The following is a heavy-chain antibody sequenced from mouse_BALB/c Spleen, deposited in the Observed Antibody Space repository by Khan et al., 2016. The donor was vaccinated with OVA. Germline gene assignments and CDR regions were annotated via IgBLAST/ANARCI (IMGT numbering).Heavy chain of an antibody. J-gene: IGHJ2*01. CDR2: INSNGGST. Sequence: EVHLVESGGGLVQPGGSLKLSCAASGFTFSSYGMSWVRQTPDKRLELVATINSNGGSTYYPDSVKGRFTISRDNAKNTLYLQMSSLKSEDTAMNAGARMARTINWGQGTTLTVSS. CDR3: ARMARTIN. CDR1: GFTFSSYG. V-gene: IGHV5-6-3*01.